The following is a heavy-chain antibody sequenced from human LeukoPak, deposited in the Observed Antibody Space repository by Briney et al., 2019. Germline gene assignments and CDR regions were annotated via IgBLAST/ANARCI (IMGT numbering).Heavy chain of an antibody. Sequence: GGSLRLSCAASGFTFSSYAMHWVRQAPGKGPEYVSAISSNGGSTYYANSVKGRFTISRDNSKNTLYLQMGSLRAEDMAVYYCARSAGNGGNSVCYMDVWGKGTTVTVSS. CDR3: ARSAGNGGNSVCYMDV. D-gene: IGHD4-23*01. CDR2: ISSNGGST. J-gene: IGHJ6*03. V-gene: IGHV3-64*01. CDR1: GFTFSSYA.